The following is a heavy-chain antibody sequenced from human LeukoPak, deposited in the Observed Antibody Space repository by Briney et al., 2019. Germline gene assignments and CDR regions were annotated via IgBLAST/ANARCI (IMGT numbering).Heavy chain of an antibody. CDR3: TTDEPGIAAAGEDAFDI. V-gene: IGHV3-7*01. CDR2: IKQDGSGK. J-gene: IGHJ3*02. D-gene: IGHD6-13*01. CDR1: GFTFSSYW. Sequence: GGSLRLSCAASGFTFSSYWMSWVRQAPGKGLECVANIKQDGSGKYYVDSVKGRFTISRDNGKNSLYLQMNSLRAEDTAVYYCTTDEPGIAAAGEDAFDIWGQGTMVTVSS.